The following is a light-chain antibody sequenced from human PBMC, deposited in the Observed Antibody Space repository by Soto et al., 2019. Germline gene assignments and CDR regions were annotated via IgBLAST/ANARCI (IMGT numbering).Light chain of an antibody. CDR3: SSSTSSSTLV. CDR1: SSDVGGYNY. Sequence: QSALTQPASVSGSPGQSITISCTGTSSDVGGYNYVSWYQQHPGKAPKLLIYEVSNRPSRVSNRFSGSKSGNTASLTISGRQAEDEADYSCSSSTSSSTLVFGGVTKLTVL. CDR2: EVS. V-gene: IGLV2-14*01. J-gene: IGLJ2*01.